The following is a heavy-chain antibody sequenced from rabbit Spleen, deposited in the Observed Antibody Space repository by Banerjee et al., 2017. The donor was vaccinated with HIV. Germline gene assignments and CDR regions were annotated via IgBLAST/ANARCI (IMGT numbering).Heavy chain of an antibody. CDR3: MRSVDGWFVDL. D-gene: IGHD4-1*01. Sequence: QEQLVESGGGLVQPGGSLKLSCKVSGLDLSTDYMSWVRQATGKGLEGIVIIYAGKASSSYANWGNGRFTISSHNTQNTVDLQMNSLTAADSSTYFCMRSVDGWFVDLWGPGTLVTVS. CDR1: GLDLSTDY. V-gene: IGHV1S47*01. J-gene: IGHJ4*01. CDR2: IYAGKASS.